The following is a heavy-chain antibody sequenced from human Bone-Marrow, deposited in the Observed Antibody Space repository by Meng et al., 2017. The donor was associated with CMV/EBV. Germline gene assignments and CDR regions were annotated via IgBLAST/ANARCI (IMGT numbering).Heavy chain of an antibody. CDR1: GFTFSNYA. J-gene: IGHJ4*02. D-gene: IGHD1-7*01. V-gene: IGHV3-30*04. Sequence: GESLKISCAASGFTFSNYAMHWVRQAPGKGLEWVAVISYDGSNKYNADSVKGRFTISRDNFKSTLYLQMNSLRAEDTAVYYCASNWNYPSYFDYWGQGILVTVSS. CDR2: ISYDGSNK. CDR3: ASNWNYPSYFDY.